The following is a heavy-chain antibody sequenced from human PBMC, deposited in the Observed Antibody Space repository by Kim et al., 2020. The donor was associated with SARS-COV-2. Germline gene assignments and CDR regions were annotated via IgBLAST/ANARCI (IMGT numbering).Heavy chain of an antibody. CDR1: GFTFSNYG. Sequence: GGSLRLSCAASGFTFSNYGMHWVRQAPGRGLEWVAVIWYDGSNQYYADSVKGRFTISRDTFKNTQYLQMNSLRVEDTAVYYCARDHRYCSGGSCNGRGFGMDVWGQGTTVTVSS. CDR2: IWYDGSNQ. D-gene: IGHD2-15*01. J-gene: IGHJ6*02. V-gene: IGHV3-33*01. CDR3: ARDHRYCSGGSCNGRGFGMDV.